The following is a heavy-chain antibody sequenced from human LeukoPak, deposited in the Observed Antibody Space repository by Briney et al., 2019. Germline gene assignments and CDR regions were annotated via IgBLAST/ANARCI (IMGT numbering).Heavy chain of an antibody. CDR3: ARTEGDYPKDY. J-gene: IGHJ4*02. CDR2: INPSGGST. V-gene: IGHV1-46*01. Sequence: ASVKVSCKASGYTFTSYYMHWVRQAPGQGLEWMGIINPSGGSTSYAQKFQGRVTMTRDMSTSTAYMELRSLRSDDTAVYYCARTEGDYPKDYWGQGTLVTVSS. D-gene: IGHD3-16*01. CDR1: GYTFTSYY.